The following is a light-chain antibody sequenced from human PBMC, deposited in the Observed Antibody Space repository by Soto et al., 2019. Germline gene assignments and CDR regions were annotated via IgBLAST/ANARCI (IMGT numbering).Light chain of an antibody. CDR3: AAWDDSLNAYV. CDR2: YDD. V-gene: IGLV1-36*01. CDR1: SSNIRTNV. J-gene: IGLJ1*01. Sequence: QSVLTQPPSVSEAPRQRVTISCSGSSSNIRTNVVTWYQQLPGKAPELLIYYDDLLPSGVSDRFSGSKSGTSASLAISGLQSEDEADYYCAAWDDSLNAYVFETGTKVTVL.